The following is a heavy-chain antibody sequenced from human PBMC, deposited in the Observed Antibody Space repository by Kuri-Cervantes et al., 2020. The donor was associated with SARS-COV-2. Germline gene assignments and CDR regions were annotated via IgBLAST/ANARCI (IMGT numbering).Heavy chain of an antibody. CDR2: INPNSSGT. D-gene: IGHD2-15*01. Sequence: ASVKVSCKASGYTFTGHYMHWVRQAPGQGLEWMGWINPNSSGTNYAQKFQGRVTMTRDTSISTDYMELSRLRSDDTAVYYCARDGRGRVAFDYWGQGTLVTVSS. J-gene: IGHJ4*02. CDR3: ARDGRGRVAFDY. V-gene: IGHV1-2*02. CDR1: GYTFTGHY.